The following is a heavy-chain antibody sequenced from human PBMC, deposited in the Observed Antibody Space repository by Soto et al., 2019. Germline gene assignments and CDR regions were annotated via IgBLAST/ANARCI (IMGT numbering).Heavy chain of an antibody. CDR1: GFTFSSYG. CDR3: AKEGDDTAMVTRGYYGMDV. V-gene: IGHV3-30*18. Sequence: QVQLVESGGGVVQPGRSLRLSCAASGFTFSSYGMHWVRQAPGKGLERVAVISYDGSNKYYADSVKGRFTISRDNSKNTLYLQMNSLRAEDTAVYYCAKEGDDTAMVTRGYYGMDVWGQGTTVTVSS. D-gene: IGHD5-18*01. CDR2: ISYDGSNK. J-gene: IGHJ6*02.